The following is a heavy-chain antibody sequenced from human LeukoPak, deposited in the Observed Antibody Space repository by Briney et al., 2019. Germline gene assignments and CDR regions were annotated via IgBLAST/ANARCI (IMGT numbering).Heavy chain of an antibody. CDR3: AIHSHTAMDY. CDR2: IYHSEST. D-gene: IGHD5-18*01. V-gene: IGHV4-38-2*01. J-gene: IGHJ4*02. CDR1: GYSFSDRYN. Sequence: PSETLSLTCAVSGYSFSDRYNWGWSRHPAWKVLEGIGSIYHSESTYYNSSLKSRVTISVDRAKNQFSLYLSPATAADTAVHYCAIHSHTAMDYWGQRTLVTVSS.